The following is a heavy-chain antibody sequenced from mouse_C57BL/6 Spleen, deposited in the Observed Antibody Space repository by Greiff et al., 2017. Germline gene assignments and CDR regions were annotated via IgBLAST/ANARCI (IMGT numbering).Heavy chain of an antibody. CDR2: ISDGGSYT. D-gene: IGHD1-3*01. CDR3: AREGKGGY. J-gene: IGHJ2*01. V-gene: IGHV5-4*01. Sequence: EVQGVESGGGLVKPGGSLKLSCAASGFTFSSYAMSWVRQTPEKRLEWVATISDGGSYTYYPDNVKGRFTISRDNAKNNLYLQMSHLKSEDTAMYYCAREGKGGYWGQGTTLTVSS. CDR1: GFTFSSYA.